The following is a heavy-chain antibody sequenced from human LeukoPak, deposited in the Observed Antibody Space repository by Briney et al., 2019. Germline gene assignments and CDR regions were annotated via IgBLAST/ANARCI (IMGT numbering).Heavy chain of an antibody. J-gene: IGHJ4*02. Sequence: SGTLSLTCAVSGGSINNNKWWNWVRQPPGKGLEWIGYIYHSGSTYYNPSLKSRVTISVDRSKNQFSLKLSSVTAADTAVYYCARDRAAAGIGYFDYWGQGTLVTVSS. CDR3: ARDRAAAGIGYFDY. CDR1: GGSINNNKW. CDR2: IYHSGST. D-gene: IGHD6-13*01. V-gene: IGHV4-4*02.